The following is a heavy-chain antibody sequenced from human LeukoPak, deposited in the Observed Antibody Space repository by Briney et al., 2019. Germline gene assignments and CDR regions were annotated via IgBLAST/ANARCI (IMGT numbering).Heavy chain of an antibody. Sequence: PSETLSLTCAVYGGSFSDYYWSWIRQPPGKGLEWIGEINHSGSTNYNPSLKSRVTISVDTSKNQFSLKLSSVTAADTAVYYCARVGNYYDSSGYYPPMAFDIWGQGTMVTVSS. CDR1: GGSFSDYY. J-gene: IGHJ3*02. CDR3: ARVGNYYDSSGYYPPMAFDI. D-gene: IGHD3-22*01. V-gene: IGHV4-34*01. CDR2: INHSGST.